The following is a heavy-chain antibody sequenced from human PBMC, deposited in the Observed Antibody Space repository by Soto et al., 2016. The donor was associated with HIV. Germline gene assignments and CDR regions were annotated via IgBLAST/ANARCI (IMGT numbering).Heavy chain of an antibody. CDR3: ARTSGRSLIQN. Sequence: EVQLVETGGGLVQPGGSLRLSCAPSGFSISYNYMSWVRQAPGKGLEWVSSVYVNGRTYYADSVEGAIHCLRGTCTKNLIYLQMNSLRTEDTAVYFCARTSGRSLIQNVGPGTLVTVSS. V-gene: IGHV3-53*02. D-gene: IGHD1-26*01. CDR2: VYVNGRT. J-gene: IGHJ1*01. CDR1: GFSISYNY.